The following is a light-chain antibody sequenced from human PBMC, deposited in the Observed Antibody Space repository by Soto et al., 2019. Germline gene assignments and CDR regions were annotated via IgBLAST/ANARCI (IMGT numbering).Light chain of an antibody. V-gene: IGLV2-14*01. CDR3: SSYTSSSTLV. CDR1: SSDVGGYNY. CDR2: DVS. Sequence: QSVLTQPAPVSGSPGQSIIISCTGTSSDVGGYNYVSWYQQHPGKAPKLMIYDVSNRPSGVSNRFSGSKSGNTASLTISGLQAEDEADYYCSSYTSSSTLVFGTGTKVTVL. J-gene: IGLJ1*01.